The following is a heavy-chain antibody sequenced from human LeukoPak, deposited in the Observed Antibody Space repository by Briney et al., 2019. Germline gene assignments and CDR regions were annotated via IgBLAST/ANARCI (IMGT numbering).Heavy chain of an antibody. Sequence: GGSLRLSCAASGFTFSSYAMSWVRQAPGKGLEWVSAISGSGGSTYYADSVKGRFTTFRDNSKNTLYLQMNSLRAEDTAVYYCAKDRSSSGWTGYYFDYWGQGTLVTVSS. CDR3: AKDRSSSGWTGYYFDY. D-gene: IGHD6-19*01. V-gene: IGHV3-23*01. CDR1: GFTFSSYA. J-gene: IGHJ4*02. CDR2: ISGSGGST.